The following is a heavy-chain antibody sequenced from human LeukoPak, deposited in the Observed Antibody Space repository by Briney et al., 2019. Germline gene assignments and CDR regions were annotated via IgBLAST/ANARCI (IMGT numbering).Heavy chain of an antibody. V-gene: IGHV4-39*07. Sequence: SETLSLTCTVSGGSISSNNYYWGWIRQPPGKGLEWIGSIYYSGNTYNNPSLKSRVTISVDPSKNQFSLKLSSVTAADTAVYYCARVSSWLNYYYMDVWGKGTTVTVSS. CDR3: ARVSSWLNYYYMDV. CDR2: IYYSGNT. CDR1: GGSISSNNYY. J-gene: IGHJ6*03. D-gene: IGHD6-13*01.